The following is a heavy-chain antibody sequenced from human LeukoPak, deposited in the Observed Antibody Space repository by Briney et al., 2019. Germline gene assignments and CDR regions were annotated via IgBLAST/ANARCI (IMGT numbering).Heavy chain of an antibody. J-gene: IGHJ6*03. CDR1: GFTFSSYS. CDR3: ARDQYGSGYCSGGSCYQILFYYYYYYMDV. CDR2: ISSSSSTI. V-gene: IGHV3-48*01. D-gene: IGHD2-15*01. Sequence: PGGSLRLSCAASGFTFSSYSMNWVRQAPGKGLEWVSYISSSSSTIYYADSVKGRFTISRDNAKNSLYLQMNSLRAEDTAVYYCARDQYGSGYCSGGSCYQILFYYYYYYMDVWGKGTTVTVSS.